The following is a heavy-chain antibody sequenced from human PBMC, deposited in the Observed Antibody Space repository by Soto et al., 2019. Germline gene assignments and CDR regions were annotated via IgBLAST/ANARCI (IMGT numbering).Heavy chain of an antibody. D-gene: IGHD6-6*01. J-gene: IGHJ4*02. CDR1: GFIFSNAW. Sequence: EVQLVESGGGLVKPGESLRLYCAGSGFIFSNAWIHWIRQAPGKGLDWVGRIKSKTDGGTTDYTAPVKGRFTISRDDAKNMVYLQMDSLKTEDTAVYHCTTDHPYVYDSSCPDHRGQGTLVIVSS. CDR2: IKSKTDGGTT. V-gene: IGHV3-15*07. CDR3: TTDHPYVYDSSCPDH.